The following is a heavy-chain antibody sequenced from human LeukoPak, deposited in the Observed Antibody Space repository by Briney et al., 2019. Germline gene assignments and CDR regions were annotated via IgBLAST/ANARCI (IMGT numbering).Heavy chain of an antibody. J-gene: IGHJ2*01. V-gene: IGHV4-31*03. Sequence: KPSETLSLTCTVSGGSISSGGYYWSWIRQHPGKGLEWIGYIYYSGSTYYNPSLKSRVTISVDTSKNQFSLKLSSVTAADTAVYYCARDRYTVVSWYFDLWGRGTLVTVSS. CDR1: GGSISSGGYY. D-gene: IGHD4-23*01. CDR2: IYYSGST. CDR3: ARDRYTVVSWYFDL.